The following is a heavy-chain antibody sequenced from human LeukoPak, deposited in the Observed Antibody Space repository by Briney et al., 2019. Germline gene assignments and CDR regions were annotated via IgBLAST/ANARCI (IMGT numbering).Heavy chain of an antibody. V-gene: IGHV3-43*02. CDR2: ISGDGGST. Sequence: GGSLRLSCAASGFTFDDYAMHWVRQAPGKGLEWVSLISGDGGSTYYADSVKGRFTISRDNSKNSLYLQMNSLRTEDTALYHCAKDIRGAAAGILGGAALDPWGQGTLVTVSS. D-gene: IGHD6-13*01. CDR1: GFTFDDYA. CDR3: AKDIRGAAAGILGGAALDP. J-gene: IGHJ5*02.